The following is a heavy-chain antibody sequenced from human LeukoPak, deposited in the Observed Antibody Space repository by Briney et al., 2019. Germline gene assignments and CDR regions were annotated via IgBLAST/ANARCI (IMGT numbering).Heavy chain of an antibody. D-gene: IGHD2-21*02. Sequence: GGSLRLSCAASGFTFSDYCMSWIRQAPGKGLEWVSYIRSSGSTIYYADSVKGRFTISRDNAEKSLYLQMNSLRAEDTALYYCARDRTCDYGFDIWGQGTMVTVSS. CDR3: ARDRTCDYGFDI. CDR2: IRSSGSTI. J-gene: IGHJ3*02. V-gene: IGHV3-11*01. CDR1: GFTFSDYC.